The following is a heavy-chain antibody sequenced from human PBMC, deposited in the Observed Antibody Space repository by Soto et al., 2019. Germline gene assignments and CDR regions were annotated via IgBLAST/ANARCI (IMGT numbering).Heavy chain of an antibody. CDR2: INHSGST. CDR1: GGSFSGYY. V-gene: IGHV4-34*01. Sequence: PSETLSLTCAVYGGSFSGYYWSWIRQPPGKGLEWIGEINHSGSTNYNPSLKSRVTISVDTSKNQFSLKLSSVTAADTAVYYCARHRLRPKFDYWGQGTLVTAPQ. CDR3: ARHRLRPKFDY. J-gene: IGHJ4*02. D-gene: IGHD4-17*01.